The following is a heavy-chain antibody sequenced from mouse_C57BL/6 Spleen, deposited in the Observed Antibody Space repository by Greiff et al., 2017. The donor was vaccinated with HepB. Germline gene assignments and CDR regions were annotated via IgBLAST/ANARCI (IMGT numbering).Heavy chain of an antibody. CDR2: IYPGDGDT. CDR1: GYTFTSYW. CDR3: ARRQLRLPYYAMDY. D-gene: IGHD3-2*02. V-gene: IGHV1-82*01. J-gene: IGHJ4*01. Sequence: QVQLQQPGAELVRPGSSVKLSCKASGYTFTSYWMHWVKQRPGKGLEWIGRIYPGDGDTNYNGKFKGKATLTADKSSSTAYMQLSSLTSEDSAVYFCARRQLRLPYYAMDYWGQGTSVTVSS.